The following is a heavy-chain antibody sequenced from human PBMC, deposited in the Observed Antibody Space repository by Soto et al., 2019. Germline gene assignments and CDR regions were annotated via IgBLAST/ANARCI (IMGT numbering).Heavy chain of an antibody. J-gene: IGHJ6*03. V-gene: IGHV3-21*01. CDR3: ARDHIVYDFWSGQNPDGSYYYYMDV. D-gene: IGHD3-3*01. CDR1: GFTFSSYS. CDR2: ISSSSSYI. Sequence: GGSLRLSCAASGFTFSSYSMNWVRQAPGKGLEWVSSISSSSSYIYYADSVKGRFTISRDNAKNSLYLQMNSLRAEDTAVYYCARDHIVYDFWSGQNPDGSYYYYMDVWGKGTTVTVSS.